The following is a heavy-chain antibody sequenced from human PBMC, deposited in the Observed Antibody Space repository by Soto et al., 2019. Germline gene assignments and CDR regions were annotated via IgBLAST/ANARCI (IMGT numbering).Heavy chain of an antibody. J-gene: IGHJ6*02. CDR2: ISGSSTYI. Sequence: EVQLLESGGDLVQPGGSLRLSCVASGITFGSRAMSWVRQAPGEGLGWVSSISGSSTYIYYADSVKGRFTISRDNAKNSLFLQMNSLRAEDTAVYYCARVDGGSSDGMDVWGQGTTVTVSS. CDR3: ARVDGGSSDGMDV. CDR1: GITFGSRA. V-gene: IGHV3-21*01. D-gene: IGHD6-6*01.